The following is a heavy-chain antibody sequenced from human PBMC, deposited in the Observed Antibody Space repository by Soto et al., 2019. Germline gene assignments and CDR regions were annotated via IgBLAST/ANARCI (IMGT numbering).Heavy chain of an antibody. CDR3: ASGPGYFDTYAEVDSFDI. V-gene: IGHV3-48*03. CDR1: GFTFNRFE. D-gene: IGHD3-22*01. J-gene: IGHJ3*02. Sequence: EVQLVESGAGLIHPGGSLRLSCTASGFTFNRFEMNWVREAPGRGLEWVSYISSRSTSIYYADSVKGRFTISRDNAKNSLYLQMNSLRAEDTATYYCASGPGYFDTYAEVDSFDIWGRGTLITVS. CDR2: ISSRSTSI.